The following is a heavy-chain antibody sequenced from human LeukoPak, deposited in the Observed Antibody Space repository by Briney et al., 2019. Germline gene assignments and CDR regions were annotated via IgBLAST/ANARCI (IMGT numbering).Heavy chain of an antibody. CDR2: ISGSCGCT. J-gene: IGHJ4*02. CDR3: AKEGSGWYETDY. CDR1: GFAFSSYA. V-gene: IGHV3-23*01. Sequence: PGSPLRLSVGALGFAFSSYAMTWVRKAPGKGRDWVSAISGSCGCTYYADSVKGRFTISRDNSKNTLYLQMNSLRAEDTAVYYCAKEGSGWYETDYWGQGTLVTVSS. D-gene: IGHD6-19*01.